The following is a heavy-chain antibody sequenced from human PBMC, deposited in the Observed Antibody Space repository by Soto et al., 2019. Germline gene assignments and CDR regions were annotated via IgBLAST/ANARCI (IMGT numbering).Heavy chain of an antibody. Sequence: PSETLCLTCTVSGGSISSSSYYWGWIRQPPGKGLEWIGSIYYSGSTYYNPSLKSRVTISVDTSKNQFSLKLSSVTAADTAVYYCARLGCSGGSCYSLGYYYYYMVAWGKGTTVTVSS. J-gene: IGHJ6*03. CDR2: IYYSGST. CDR1: GGSISSSSYY. CDR3: ARLGCSGGSCYSLGYYYYYMVA. D-gene: IGHD2-15*01. V-gene: IGHV4-39*01.